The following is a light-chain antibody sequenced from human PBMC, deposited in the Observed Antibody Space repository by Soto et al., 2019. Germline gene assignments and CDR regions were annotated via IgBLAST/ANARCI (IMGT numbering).Light chain of an antibody. V-gene: IGKV1-33*01. CDR2: DAS. CDR1: QDISNY. J-gene: IGKJ4*01. Sequence: DIQMTQSPSSLSASVPDRVTITCEASQDISNYLNWYQQKPGKAPKLLIYDASNLETGVPSRFSGSGSGTDFTFTISSLQPEDIATYYCQQYDNLPPLTFGGGTKVDNK. CDR3: QQYDNLPPLT.